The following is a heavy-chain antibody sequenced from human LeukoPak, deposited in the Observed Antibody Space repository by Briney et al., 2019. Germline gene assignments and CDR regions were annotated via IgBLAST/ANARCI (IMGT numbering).Heavy chain of an antibody. D-gene: IGHD3-10*01. CDR3: ATLPYITMVRGVIDY. Sequence: GGSLRLSCAASGFTFSSYWMSWVRQAPGKGLEWVANIKQDGSERYYVDSVKGRFTISRDNAKNSLYLQMNSLRAEDTAVYYCATLPYITMVRGVIDYWGQGTLVTVSS. CDR1: GFTFSSYW. CDR2: IKQDGSER. V-gene: IGHV3-7*01. J-gene: IGHJ4*02.